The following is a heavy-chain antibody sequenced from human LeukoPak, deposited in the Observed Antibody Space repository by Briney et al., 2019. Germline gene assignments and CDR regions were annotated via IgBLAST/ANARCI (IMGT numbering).Heavy chain of an antibody. D-gene: IGHD6-19*01. CDR1: GFTFSSYS. Sequence: PGGSLRLSCAASGFTFSSYSMTWVRQAPGKGMEWVSSISSSSSYIYYADSVKGRFTISRDNAKNSLYLQMNSPRAEDTAVYYCARAVEQWLVFPELYTYYFDYWGQGTLVTVSS. J-gene: IGHJ4*02. V-gene: IGHV3-21*01. CDR3: ARAVEQWLVFPELYTYYFDY. CDR2: ISSSSSYI.